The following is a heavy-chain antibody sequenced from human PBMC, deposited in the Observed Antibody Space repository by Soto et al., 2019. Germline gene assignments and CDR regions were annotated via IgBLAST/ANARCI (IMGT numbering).Heavy chain of an antibody. CDR3: LWGSSEFDY. Sequence: ASVKVSCKASGYSFTSYGISWVRQAPGQGLEWMGWISAYTGNTKYAPKLQGRVTMTTDTSTTTAYMELRSLRSDDTAVYYCLWGSSEFDYWGPGTLVTVSS. CDR1: GYSFTSYG. D-gene: IGHD3-16*01. V-gene: IGHV1-18*01. J-gene: IGHJ4*02. CDR2: ISAYTGNT.